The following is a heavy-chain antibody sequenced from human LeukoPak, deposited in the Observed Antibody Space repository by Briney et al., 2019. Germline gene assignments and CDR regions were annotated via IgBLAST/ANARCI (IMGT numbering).Heavy chain of an antibody. CDR3: ARVRPGYSSGWDDY. J-gene: IGHJ4*02. Sequence: VASVKVSCKASGYTFTSYGISWVRQAPGQGLEWMGWISAYNGNTNYAQKLQGRVTMTTDTSTSTAYMELKSLRSDDTAVYYCARVRPGYSSGWDDYWGQGTLVTVSS. V-gene: IGHV1-18*01. D-gene: IGHD6-19*01. CDR1: GYTFTSYG. CDR2: ISAYNGNT.